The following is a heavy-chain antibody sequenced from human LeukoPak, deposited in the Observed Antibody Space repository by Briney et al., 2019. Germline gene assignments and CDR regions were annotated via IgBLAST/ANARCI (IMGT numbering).Heavy chain of an antibody. V-gene: IGHV1-46*01. Sequence: ASVKVSCKASGYTFTSYYMHWVRQAPGQGLEWMGLINPSGGSTSYAQKFQGRVTMTRDMSTSTDYMELSSLRSENTAVYYCARDNSVEDTAWWFDPWGQGTLVTVSS. CDR1: GYTFTSYY. CDR3: ARDNSVEDTAWWFDP. D-gene: IGHD4-23*01. CDR2: INPSGGST. J-gene: IGHJ5*02.